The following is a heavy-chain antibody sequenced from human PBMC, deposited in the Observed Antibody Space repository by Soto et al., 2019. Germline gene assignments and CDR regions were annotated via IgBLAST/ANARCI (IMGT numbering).Heavy chain of an antibody. D-gene: IGHD2-15*01. Sequence: SETLSLTCTVSGGSISSSSYYWDWIRQPPGKGLEWIGSIYYSGSTYYNPSLKSRVTRSVNRSRNQFSLKLISVTAAETAVYYCARRYCSGGSCYLATDAFDIWGQGTMVTVSS. J-gene: IGHJ3*02. V-gene: IGHV4-39*01. CDR1: GGSISSSSYY. CDR3: ARRYCSGGSCYLATDAFDI. CDR2: IYYSGST.